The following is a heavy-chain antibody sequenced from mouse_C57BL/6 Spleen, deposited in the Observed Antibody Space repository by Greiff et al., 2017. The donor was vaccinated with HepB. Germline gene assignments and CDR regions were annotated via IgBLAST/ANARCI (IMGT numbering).Heavy chain of an antibody. CDR1: GYSFTDYN. J-gene: IGHJ1*03. V-gene: IGHV1-39*01. CDR2: INPNYGTT. D-gene: IGHD1-1*01. Sequence: EVKLVESGPELVKPGASVKISCKASGYSFTDYNMNWVKQSNGKSLEWIGVINPNYGTTSYNQKFKGKATLTVDQSSSTAYMQLNSLTSEDSAVYYCARKGITTVPGYFDVWGTGTTVTVSS. CDR3: ARKGITTVPGYFDV.